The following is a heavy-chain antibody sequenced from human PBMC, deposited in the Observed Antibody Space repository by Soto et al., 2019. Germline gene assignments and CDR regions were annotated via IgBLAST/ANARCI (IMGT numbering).Heavy chain of an antibody. J-gene: IGHJ4*02. D-gene: IGHD2-21*01. Sequence: QVQLVESGGGVVQPGRSLRLSCAASGFTFSHHGMHWVGQAPGKGLEWLTVVSSDGSITYDADSVRGRFAISRDNSKNTLYLHMNSRRTEDTAVYYCAKESDYYSNSKWSFDSWGQGILVTVSS. CDR3: AKESDYYSNSKWSFDS. CDR1: GFTFSHHG. CDR2: VSSDGSIT. V-gene: IGHV3-30*18.